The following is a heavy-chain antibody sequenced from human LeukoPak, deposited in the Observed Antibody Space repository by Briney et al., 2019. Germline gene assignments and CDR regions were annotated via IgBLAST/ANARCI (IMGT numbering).Heavy chain of an antibody. Sequence: PCRYLSLYCAASGFTFDDYAMHWLRQAPGKGLEWFSGLTWNSGSINYADSVKGRFTISRDNAKNSVYLQLNSLRVEDTALYYCAKDRAGSYYDAFNIWGQGKMVTVSS. CDR3: AKDRAGSYYDAFNI. D-gene: IGHD1-26*01. V-gene: IGHV3-9*01. CDR2: LTWNSGSI. J-gene: IGHJ3*02. CDR1: GFTFDDYA.